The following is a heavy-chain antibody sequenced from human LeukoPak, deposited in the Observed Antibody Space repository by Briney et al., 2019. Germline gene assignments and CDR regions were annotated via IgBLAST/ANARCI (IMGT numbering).Heavy chain of an antibody. CDR3: ARNGDRWYRSWFDP. J-gene: IGHJ5*02. D-gene: IGHD4-17*01. CDR1: GGTFSSYA. V-gene: IGHV1-69*13. Sequence: GASVKVSCKASGGTFSSYAISWVRQAPGQGLEWMGGIIPIFGTANYAQKFQGRVTITADESTSTAYMELSSLRSEDTAVYYCARNGDRWYRSWFDPWGQGTLVTVSS. CDR2: IIPIFGTA.